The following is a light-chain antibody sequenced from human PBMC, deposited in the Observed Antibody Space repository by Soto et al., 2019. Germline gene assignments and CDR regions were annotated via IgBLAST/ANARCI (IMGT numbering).Light chain of an antibody. Sequence: EIVLTQSPVTLSLSPVERATLSCRASQSVSSYLAWYQQKPGQAPRLLIYDASNRATGIPARFSGSGSGTYFSLTISSLEPDDFAVYYCQQRSNWPPEWTFGQGSKVDIK. J-gene: IGKJ1*01. CDR1: QSVSSY. CDR2: DAS. V-gene: IGKV3-11*01. CDR3: QQRSNWPPEWT.